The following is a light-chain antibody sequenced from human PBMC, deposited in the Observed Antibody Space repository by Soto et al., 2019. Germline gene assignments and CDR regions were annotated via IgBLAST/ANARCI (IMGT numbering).Light chain of an antibody. CDR1: QSLLNSNGYNY. V-gene: IGKV2-28*01. Sequence: DIVMIQSPLSLPVTPGEPASISCRSSQSLLNSNGYNYLDWYLQKPGQSPQLLIYLRSNRASGVPDRFSGSGSGTDFTLKISRVEAEDVGVYYCMQALHFPLTFGGGTKVEIK. CDR2: LRS. J-gene: IGKJ4*01. CDR3: MQALHFPLT.